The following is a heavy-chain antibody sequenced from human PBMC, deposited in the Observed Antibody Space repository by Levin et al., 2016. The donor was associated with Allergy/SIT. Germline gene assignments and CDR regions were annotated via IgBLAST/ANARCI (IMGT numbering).Heavy chain of an antibody. V-gene: IGHV3-23*01. CDR1: GFTFSSYG. CDR3: ARGFSSSWYVHHLYYGMDV. Sequence: GGSLRLSCAASGFTFSSYGMHWVRQAPGKGLEWVAVIGDSGTNTYYAASVKGRFTISRDNSKNTLYLQMNSLRAEDTAVYYCARGFSSSWYVHHLYYGMDVWGQGTTVTVSS. D-gene: IGHD6-13*01. J-gene: IGHJ6*02. CDR2: IGDSGTNT.